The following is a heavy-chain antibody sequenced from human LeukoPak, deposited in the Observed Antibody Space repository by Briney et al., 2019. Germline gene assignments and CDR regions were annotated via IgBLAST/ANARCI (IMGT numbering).Heavy chain of an antibody. CDR1: GGSFSGYY. J-gene: IGHJ1*01. V-gene: IGHV4-34*01. CDR2: INHSGSS. CDR3: ARGEDGDYYFQH. D-gene: IGHD4-17*01. Sequence: SEALSLTCAVYGGSFSGYYWSWIRQPPGKGLEWIGEINHSGSSNYNPSLKSRVTISVDTSKNQFSLKLSSVTAADTAVYYCARGEDGDYYFQHWGQGTLVTVSS.